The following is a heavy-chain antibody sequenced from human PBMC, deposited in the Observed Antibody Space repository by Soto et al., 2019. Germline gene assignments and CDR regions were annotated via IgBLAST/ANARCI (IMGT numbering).Heavy chain of an antibody. CDR2: ISYDGSNK. CDR3: ARGADFDY. V-gene: IGHV3-30-3*01. Sequence: QVQLVESGGGVVQPGRSLRLCAASGFTFSSYAMHWVRQAPGKGLEWVAVISYDGSNKYYADSVKGRFTISRDNSKNTLYLQMNSLRAEDTAVYYCARGADFDYWGQGTLVTVSS. CDR1: GFTFSSYA. J-gene: IGHJ4*02.